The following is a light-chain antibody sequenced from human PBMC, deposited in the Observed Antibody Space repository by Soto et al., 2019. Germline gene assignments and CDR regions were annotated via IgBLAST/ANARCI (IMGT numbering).Light chain of an antibody. CDR2: GAS. J-gene: IGKJ4*01. V-gene: IGKV3-15*01. Sequence: EIVMTQSPVTLSVSPGERATLSCRASQSVSSNLAWYQKKPGQAPRLLIDGASIRATGIPARFSGSGSGTDYSLTISSLQSEDFAFYYCQQSNDWPLTFGGGTKVEIK. CDR1: QSVSSN. CDR3: QQSNDWPLT.